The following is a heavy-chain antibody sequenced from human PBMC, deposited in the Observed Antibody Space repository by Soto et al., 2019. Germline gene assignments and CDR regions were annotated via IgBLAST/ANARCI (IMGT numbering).Heavy chain of an antibody. CDR3: ARSGAFGEAGGDY. Sequence: VQLVQSGAEVKKPGASVKVSCKASGYPFTTYGFSWVRQAPGQGLEWMGWISVYNGNTKYAQRLQGRVTMTADTSTSTAYMELRSLRSDDTAVYYCARSGAFGEAGGDYWGQGSPVTVSS. J-gene: IGHJ4*02. CDR1: GYPFTTYG. D-gene: IGHD3-10*01. V-gene: IGHV1-18*01. CDR2: ISVYNGNT.